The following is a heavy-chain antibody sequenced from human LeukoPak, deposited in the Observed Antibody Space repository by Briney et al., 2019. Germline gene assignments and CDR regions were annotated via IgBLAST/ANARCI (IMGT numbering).Heavy chain of an antibody. CDR2: IYPGDSDT. Sequence: GESLKISCKGSGYSCTSYWIGWVRQMAGKGLEWMGIIYPGDSDTRYSPSFQGQVTISADKSISTAYLQWSSLKASDTAMYYCARRGIVVVPAAMSSYEYGMDVWGQGTTVTVSS. D-gene: IGHD2-2*01. V-gene: IGHV5-51*01. J-gene: IGHJ6*02. CDR1: GYSCTSYW. CDR3: ARRGIVVVPAAMSSYEYGMDV.